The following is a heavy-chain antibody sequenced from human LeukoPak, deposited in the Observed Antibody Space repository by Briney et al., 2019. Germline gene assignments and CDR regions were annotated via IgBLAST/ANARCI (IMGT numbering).Heavy chain of an antibody. CDR3: ARGDRAVAGTTQIFYGMDV. V-gene: IGHV3-30-3*01. CDR1: GFTFSGYA. CDR2: ISYDGSNE. J-gene: IGHJ6*02. D-gene: IGHD6-19*01. Sequence: GGSLRLSCAASGFTFSGYAMHWVRQAPGKGLEWVAVISYDGSNEYYADSVKGRFTISRDNSKNTLYLQMDSLRAEDTAVYFCARGDRAVAGTTQIFYGMDVWGQGTTVTVSS.